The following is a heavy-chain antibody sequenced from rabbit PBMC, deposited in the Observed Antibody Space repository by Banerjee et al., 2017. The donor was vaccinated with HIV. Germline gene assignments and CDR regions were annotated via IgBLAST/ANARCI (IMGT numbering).Heavy chain of an antibody. Sequence: HEKRVDSGGGLVEPEGSLTLTCKASGFDLNDKKDCWVRQAPGKGLEWIACISAGGRGSTYYASWAKGRFTISKASSTTVTLQMTSLTAADTATYFCARDKVVNSGGYKTRLDIWGQGTLVTVS. D-gene: IGHD1-1*01. V-gene: IGHV1S45*01. J-gene: IGHJ3*01. CDR3: ARDKVVNSGGYKTRLDI. CDR1: GFDLNDKK. CDR2: ISAGGRGST.